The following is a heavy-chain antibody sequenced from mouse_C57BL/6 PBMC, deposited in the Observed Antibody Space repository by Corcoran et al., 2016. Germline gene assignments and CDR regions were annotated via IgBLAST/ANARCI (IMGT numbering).Heavy chain of an antibody. Sequence: QVQLQQSGAELVKPGASVKISCKASGYAFSSYWMNWVKQRPGKGLEWIGQIYPGDGDTNYNGKFKGKATLTADKSSSTAYMQLSSLTSEDSAVYFCARKGLPSYPNMDYWGQGTSVTVSS. CDR1: GYAFSSYW. V-gene: IGHV1-80*01. D-gene: IGHD2-4*01. CDR3: ARKGLPSYPNMDY. CDR2: IYPGDGDT. J-gene: IGHJ4*01.